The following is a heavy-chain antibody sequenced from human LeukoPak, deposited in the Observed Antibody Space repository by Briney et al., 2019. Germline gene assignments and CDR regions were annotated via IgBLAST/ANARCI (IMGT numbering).Heavy chain of an antibody. CDR2: ISGSGDAT. V-gene: IGHV3-23*01. CDR3: ARSLYLGSSTYYLSPLDY. J-gene: IGHJ4*02. D-gene: IGHD2-2*01. CDR1: GFTFSSFL. Sequence: GGSLRLSCAASGFTFSSFLLSWVRQAPGKGLEWVATISGSGDATYIADTVEGRATISGDNSKNTLYLQMNSLRAEDTAVYYCARSLYLGSSTYYLSPLDYWGQGTLVTVSS.